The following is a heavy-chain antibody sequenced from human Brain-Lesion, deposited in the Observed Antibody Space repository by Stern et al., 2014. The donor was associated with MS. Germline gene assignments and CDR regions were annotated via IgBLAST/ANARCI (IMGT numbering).Heavy chain of an antibody. V-gene: IGHV3-9*01. Sequence: VQLVASGGDLVQPGRSLRLSCAAFGFTFDDYAMHWVRQAPGKGLEWVAGISGNSGTIGYADSGKGRFTTSRDNAYSSLYLQMNSLRPEDTALYYCARDITGSSAYFAYWGQGTLVTVSS. CDR2: ISGNSGTI. D-gene: IGHD1-14*01. CDR1: GFTFDDYA. J-gene: IGHJ4*02. CDR3: ARDITGSSAYFAY.